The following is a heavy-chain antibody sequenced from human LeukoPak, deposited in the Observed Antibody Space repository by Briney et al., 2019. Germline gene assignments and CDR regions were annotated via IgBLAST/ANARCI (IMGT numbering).Heavy chain of an antibody. CDR2: IIPIFGTA. Sequence: SVKVSCKASGGTFSSYAISWVRQAPGHGLEWMGGIIPIFGTANYAQKFQGRVTITADESTSTAYMELSSLRSEDTAVYYCARDRGKIAAAGTGWFDPWGQGTLVTVSS. CDR3: ARDRGKIAAAGTGWFDP. J-gene: IGHJ5*02. CDR1: GGTFSSYA. D-gene: IGHD6-13*01. V-gene: IGHV1-69*13.